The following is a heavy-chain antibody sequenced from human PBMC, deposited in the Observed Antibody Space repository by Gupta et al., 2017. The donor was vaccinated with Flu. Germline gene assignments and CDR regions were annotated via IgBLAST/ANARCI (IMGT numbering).Heavy chain of an antibody. CDR1: GFTFSSYA. J-gene: IGHJ6*02. D-gene: IGHD2-2*01. Sequence: EVQLLESGGGLVQPGGSLRLPCAASGFTFSSYAMSWVRQAPGKGLEWVSAISGSGGSTYYADSVKGRFTISRDNSKNTLYLQMNSLRAEDTAVYYCAKGVVPAATTDYYYYGMDVWGQGTTVTVSS. CDR2: ISGSGGST. V-gene: IGHV3-23*01. CDR3: AKGVVPAATTDYYYYGMDV.